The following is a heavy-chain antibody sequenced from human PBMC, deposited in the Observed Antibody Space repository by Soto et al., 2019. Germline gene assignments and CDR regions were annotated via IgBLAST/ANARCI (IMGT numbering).Heavy chain of an antibody. CDR3: ARVTMALGFDF. CDR1: GFIFSDYY. V-gene: IGHV3-11*01. J-gene: IGHJ4*02. CDR2: ISDSGGTI. D-gene: IGHD3-10*01. Sequence: GGSLRLSCAASGFIFSDYYMSWIRQAPGKGLEWISYISDSGGTIYYADSMKGRFTISRDNTKNSLFLQMNNLRAEDTAIYYCARVTMALGFDFWGQGTLVTVSS.